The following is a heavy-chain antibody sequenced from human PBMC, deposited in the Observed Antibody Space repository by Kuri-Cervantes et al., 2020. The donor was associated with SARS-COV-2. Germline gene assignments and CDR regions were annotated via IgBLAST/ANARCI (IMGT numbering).Heavy chain of an antibody. V-gene: IGHV4-4*07. Sequence: SETLSLTCTVPGGSISSYYWSWIRQPAGKGLEWIGRIYTSGSTNYNPSLKSRVTMSVDTSKNQFSLKLSSVAAADTAVYYCARDTYYDILTGYSPLGFDPWGQGTLVTVSS. CDR1: GGSISSYY. CDR3: ARDTYYDILTGYSPLGFDP. D-gene: IGHD3-9*01. CDR2: IYTSGST. J-gene: IGHJ5*02.